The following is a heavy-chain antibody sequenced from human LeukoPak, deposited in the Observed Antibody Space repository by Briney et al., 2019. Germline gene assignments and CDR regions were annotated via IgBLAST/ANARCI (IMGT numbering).Heavy chain of an antibody. D-gene: IGHD1-1*01. Sequence: PGGSLRLSCAASGFTFSSYGMHWVRQAPGKGLEWVAFIRYDGSNKYYADSVKGRFTISRDNSKNTLYLQMNSLRAEDTAVYYCAKDRGKGRYGAYFDYWGQGTLVTVSS. CDR3: AKDRGKGRYGAYFDY. CDR1: GFTFSSYG. V-gene: IGHV3-30*02. CDR2: IRYDGSNK. J-gene: IGHJ4*02.